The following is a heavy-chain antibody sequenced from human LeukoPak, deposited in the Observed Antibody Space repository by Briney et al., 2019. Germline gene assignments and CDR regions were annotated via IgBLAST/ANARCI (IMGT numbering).Heavy chain of an antibody. CDR2: IYSGGST. CDR3: AKVYRSSGYDLYFFDY. J-gene: IGHJ4*02. CDR1: GFTVSTNY. V-gene: IGHV3-53*05. Sequence: PGGSLRLSCAASGFTVSTNYMNWVRQAPGKGLEWVSVIYSGGSTYYADSVKGRFTISRDNSKNTLYLQMNSLRTEDTAVYYCAKVYRSSGYDLYFFDYWGQGTLVTVSS. D-gene: IGHD5-12*01.